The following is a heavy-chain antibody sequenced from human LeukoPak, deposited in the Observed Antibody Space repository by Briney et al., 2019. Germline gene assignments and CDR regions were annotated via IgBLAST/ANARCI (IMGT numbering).Heavy chain of an antibody. Sequence: PSETLSLTCTVSGGSISSSSYYWGWIRQPPGKGLEWIGSIYYSGSTYYNPSLKSRVTISVDTSKNQFSLKLSSVTAADTAVYYCARHGDHRLLWFGELGSPSFDYWGQGTLVTVSS. CDR2: IYYSGST. J-gene: IGHJ4*02. CDR3: ARHGDHRLLWFGELGSPSFDY. CDR1: GGSISSSSYY. D-gene: IGHD3-10*01. V-gene: IGHV4-39*01.